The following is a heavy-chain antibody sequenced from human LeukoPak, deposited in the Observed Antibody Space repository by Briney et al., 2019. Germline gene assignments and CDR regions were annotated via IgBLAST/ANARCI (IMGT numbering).Heavy chain of an antibody. D-gene: IGHD6-19*01. J-gene: IGHJ4*02. CDR3: AKDERLLAVAGLYFDY. CDR1: GFTFSSYG. V-gene: IGHV3-23*01. CDR2: ISGSGGST. Sequence: GGSLRLSCAASGFTFSSYGMHWVRQAPGKGLEWVSAISGSGGSTYYADSVKGRFTISRDNSKNTLYLQMNSLRAEDTAVYYCAKDERLLAVAGLYFDYWGQGTLVTVSS.